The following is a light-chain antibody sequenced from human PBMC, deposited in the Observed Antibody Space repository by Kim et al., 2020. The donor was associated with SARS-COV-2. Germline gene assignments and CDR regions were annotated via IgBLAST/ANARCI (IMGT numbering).Light chain of an antibody. CDR1: SGHSSYA. CDR2: LNSDGSH. Sequence: ASGKLTCTLSSGHSSYAIAWHQQKPEKGPRYLMKLNSDGSHSKGDGIPDHFSGSSSGAERYLTISSLQSEDEADYYCQTWGTGIRVFGGGTKLTVL. CDR3: QTWGTGIRV. V-gene: IGLV4-69*01. J-gene: IGLJ3*02.